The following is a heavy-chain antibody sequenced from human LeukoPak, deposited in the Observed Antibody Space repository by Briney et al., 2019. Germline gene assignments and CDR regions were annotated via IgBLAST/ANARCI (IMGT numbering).Heavy chain of an antibody. CDR2: IYPGDSDT. D-gene: IGHD4-17*01. V-gene: IGHV5-51*01. J-gene: IGHJ4*02. CDR3: ARAYGDNEPFDY. Sequence: GESLKISCKGSAYSFTTYWIAWVRQMPGKGLETMGIIYPGDSDTRNSPSFQGQVTISADKSISTAYLQWSSLKASDTAMYYCARAYGDNEPFDYWGQGTLVTVSS. CDR1: AYSFTTYW.